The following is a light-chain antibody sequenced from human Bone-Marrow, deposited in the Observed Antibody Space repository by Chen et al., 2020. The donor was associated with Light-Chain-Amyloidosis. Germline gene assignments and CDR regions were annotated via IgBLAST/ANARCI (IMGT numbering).Light chain of an antibody. V-gene: IGLV3-21*02. CDR3: QVWDRSSDRPV. CDR2: DDS. Sequence: YVLTQPSSVSVAPGQTATIACGGNNIGSTSVHWYQQTPGQAPLLVVYDDSDRLSGIPERLSGSNSGNTATLTISRVEAGDEADYYCQVWDRSSDRPVFGGGTKLTVL. J-gene: IGLJ3*02. CDR1: NIGSTS.